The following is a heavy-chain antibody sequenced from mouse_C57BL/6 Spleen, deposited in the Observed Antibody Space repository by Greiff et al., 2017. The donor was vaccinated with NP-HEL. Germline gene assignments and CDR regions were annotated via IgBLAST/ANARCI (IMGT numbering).Heavy chain of an antibody. V-gene: IGHV1-62-3*01. CDR1: GYTFTDSY. Sequence: QVQLQQSGAELVKPGASVKISCKASGYTFTDSYLNWVKQRPGQGLEWMGRIDPNSGGTKYNEKFKSKATLTVDKPSSTAYMQLSSLTSEDSAVYYCARGGKEDYAMDYWGQGTSVTVSS. CDR3: ARGGKEDYAMDY. J-gene: IGHJ4*01. CDR2: IDPNSGGT.